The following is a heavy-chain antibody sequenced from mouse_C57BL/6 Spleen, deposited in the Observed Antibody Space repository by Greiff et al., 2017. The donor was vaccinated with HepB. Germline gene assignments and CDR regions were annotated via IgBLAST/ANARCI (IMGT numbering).Heavy chain of an antibody. D-gene: IGHD1-1*01. Sequence: VQLQQSGAELVKPGASVKISCKASGYAFSSYWMNWVKQRPGKGLEWIGQIYPGDGDTNYNGKFKGKATLTADKSSSTAYMQLSSLTSEDSAVYFWARGVYYYGSRLSFDVWGTGTTVTVSS. CDR3: ARGVYYYGSRLSFDV. CDR1: GYAFSSYW. J-gene: IGHJ1*03. CDR2: IYPGDGDT. V-gene: IGHV1-80*01.